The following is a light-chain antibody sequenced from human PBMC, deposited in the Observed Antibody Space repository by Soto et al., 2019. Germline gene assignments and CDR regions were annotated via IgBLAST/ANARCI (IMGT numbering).Light chain of an antibody. Sequence: DIQMTQAPSTLSASVGDRVTITCRASQNISRWLAWYQQKPGKAPKLLIHGASSLESGVPSRYSGSGSGTEVTLTISSMHPYDFQTESCQQHNTSCRTCGPGTKVDIK. J-gene: IGKJ1*01. V-gene: IGKV1-5*03. CDR1: QNISRW. CDR3: QQHNTSCRT. CDR2: GAS.